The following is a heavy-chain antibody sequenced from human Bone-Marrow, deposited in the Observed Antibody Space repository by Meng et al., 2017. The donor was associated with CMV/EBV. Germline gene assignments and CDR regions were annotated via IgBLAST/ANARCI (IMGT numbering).Heavy chain of an antibody. J-gene: IGHJ4*02. D-gene: IGHD3-16*01. CDR2: ISAYNGNT. CDR1: GYTFTSYG. V-gene: IGHV1-18*01. Sequence: ASVKVSCQASGYTFTSYGISWVRQAPGQGLEWMGWISAYNGNTNYAQKLQGRVTMTTDTSTSTAYMELRSLRSDDTAVYYCARGYSLGVIPYYFDYWGQGTLVTASS. CDR3: ARGYSLGVIPYYFDY.